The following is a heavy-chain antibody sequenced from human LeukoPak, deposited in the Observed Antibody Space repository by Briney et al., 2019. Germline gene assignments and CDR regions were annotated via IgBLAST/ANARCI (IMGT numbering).Heavy chain of an antibody. CDR3: ARGYSSSWYSRAEYFQH. Sequence: SETLSLTCAVYGGSFSGYYWSWIRQPPGKGLEWIGEINHSGSTNYSPSLKSRVTISVDTSKNQFSLKLSSVTAADTAVYYCARGYSSSWYSRAEYFQHWGQGTLVTVSS. J-gene: IGHJ1*01. CDR1: GGSFSGYY. CDR2: INHSGST. D-gene: IGHD6-13*01. V-gene: IGHV4-34*01.